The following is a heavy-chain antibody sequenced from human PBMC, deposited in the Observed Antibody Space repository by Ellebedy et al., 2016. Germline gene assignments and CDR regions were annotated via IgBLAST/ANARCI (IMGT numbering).Heavy chain of an antibody. V-gene: IGHV1-46*01. CDR1: GGTFSSYA. CDR2: INPSGGST. D-gene: IGHD3-10*01. Sequence: ASVKVSXXASGGTFSSYAISWVRQAPGQGLEWMGIINPSGGSTSYAQKFQGRVTMTRDTSTSTVYMELSSLRSEDTAVYYCAREDAYGSGRSLDYWGQGTLVTVSS. J-gene: IGHJ4*02. CDR3: AREDAYGSGRSLDY.